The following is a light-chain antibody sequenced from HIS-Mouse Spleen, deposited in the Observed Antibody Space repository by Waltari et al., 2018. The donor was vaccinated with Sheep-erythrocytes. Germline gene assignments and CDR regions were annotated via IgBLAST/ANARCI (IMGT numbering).Light chain of an antibody. J-gene: IGLJ1*01. CDR3: CSYAGSYNHV. Sequence: QSALTQPRSVSGSPGQSVTISCTGTSSDVGGANYVSWYQQHPGKAPKLMIYYVSKRPSGVPDRFSGSKSGNTASLTISWLQAEDEADYYCCSYAGSYNHVFATGTKVTVL. CDR2: YVS. V-gene: IGLV2-11*01. CDR1: SSDVGGANY.